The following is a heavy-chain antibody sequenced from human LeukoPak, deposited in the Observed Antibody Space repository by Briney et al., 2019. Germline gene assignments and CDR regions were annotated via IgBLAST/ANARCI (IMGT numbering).Heavy chain of an antibody. D-gene: IGHD5-18*01. J-gene: IGHJ4*02. CDR2: VYASGTT. CDR3: ARDQGYTYGQTHYFDL. Sequence: SQTLSLTCTVSGGSISTGSYYWNWIRQPAGKGLEWIGRVYASGTTNYHPSLNGRVTLSVDMSKNHFSLRLSSVTAADTAVYYCARDQGYTYGQTHYFDLWGQGILVTVSS. V-gene: IGHV4-61*02. CDR1: GGSISTGSYY.